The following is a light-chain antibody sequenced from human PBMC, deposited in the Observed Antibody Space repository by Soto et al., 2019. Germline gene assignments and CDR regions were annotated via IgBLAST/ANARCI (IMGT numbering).Light chain of an antibody. V-gene: IGKV2-28*01. CDR3: MQALQTPGLT. CDR1: QSLLHSNGYNY. Sequence: DIVMTQSPLSLPVTPGEPASISCRSSQSLLHSNGYNYLDWYLQKPGQSPQLLIYLGSNRASGVPDRFSGSGSGTDFTLKISRVEAEDVGVYYCMQALQTPGLTFGGGTEVEIK. J-gene: IGKJ4*01. CDR2: LGS.